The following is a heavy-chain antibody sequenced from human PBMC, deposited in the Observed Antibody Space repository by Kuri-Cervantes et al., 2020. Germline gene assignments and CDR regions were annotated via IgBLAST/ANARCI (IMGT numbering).Heavy chain of an antibody. CDR1: GFTFSSYW. V-gene: IGHV3-7*01. CDR3: ARDLPPPS. Sequence: GESLKISCAASGFTFSSYWMSWVRQAPGKGLEWVANIKQDGSDKYYVDSVKGRFTISRDNAKNSLYLQMNSLRAEDTAVYSCARDLPPPSWGQGTLVTVSS. J-gene: IGHJ5*02. CDR2: IKQDGSDK.